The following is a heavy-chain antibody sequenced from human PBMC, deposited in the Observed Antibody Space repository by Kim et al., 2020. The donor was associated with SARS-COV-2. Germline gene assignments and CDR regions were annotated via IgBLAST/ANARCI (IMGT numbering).Heavy chain of an antibody. CDR1: GFTFSSYG. CDR3: VKDRRRFKVVAAFDI. D-gene: IGHD3-3*01. V-gene: IGHV3-30*18. J-gene: IGHJ3*02. CDR2: ISYDGSNK. Sequence: GASLRLSCAASGFTFSSYGMHWVRQAPGKGLEWVAVISYDGSNKYYADSVKGRFTISRDNSKNTLYLQMNSLRAEDTAVYYCVKDRRRFKVVAAFDIWG.